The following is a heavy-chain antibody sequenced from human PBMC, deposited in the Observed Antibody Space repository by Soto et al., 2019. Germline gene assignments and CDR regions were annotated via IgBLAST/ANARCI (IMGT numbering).Heavy chain of an antibody. V-gene: IGHV1-2*02. CDR3: AREASAVISLDY. CDR2: FNPNSGDT. J-gene: IGHJ4*01. CDR1: GYICTAYS. D-gene: IGHD6-19*01. Sequence: ASVKVSCKASGYICTAYSMHWVRQAPGQGLEWVGWFNPNSGDTIYAQKFQGRVTLTGDTSISTAYMELYSLTSDDTAVYYCAREASAVISLDYWGQGTLVTVSS.